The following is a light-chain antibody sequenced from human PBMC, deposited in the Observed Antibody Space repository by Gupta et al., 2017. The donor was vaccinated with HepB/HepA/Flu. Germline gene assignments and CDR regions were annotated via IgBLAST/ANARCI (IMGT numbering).Light chain of an antibody. Sequence: DIQMTQSPSSLSASVGDRVTITCRASHSSSSYLKWYQQKPGKAPKLLIYAASSLQSGGPSRFSGSGSGTDVTLTISSLQPEDFATYYCQQSYNTPWTFGQGTKVEI. CDR2: AAS. J-gene: IGKJ1*01. CDR1: HSSSSY. CDR3: QQSYNTPWT. V-gene: IGKV1-39*01.